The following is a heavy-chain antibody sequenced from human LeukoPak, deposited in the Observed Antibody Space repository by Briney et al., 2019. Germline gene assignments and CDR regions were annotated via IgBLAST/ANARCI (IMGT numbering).Heavy chain of an antibody. Sequence: GGSLRLSCAASGLTFSSYAMNWVRQAPGKGLEWVSVIGAGGAFTHYADSVKGRFTISSDNSKNTLYLQMNSLRAEDTALNFCAKESNAFDIWGQGTMVTVSS. V-gene: IGHV3-23*01. J-gene: IGHJ3*02. CDR1: GLTFSSYA. CDR3: AKESNAFDI. CDR2: IGAGGAFT.